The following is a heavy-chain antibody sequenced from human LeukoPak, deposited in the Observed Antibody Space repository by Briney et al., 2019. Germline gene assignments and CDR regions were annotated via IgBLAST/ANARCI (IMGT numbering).Heavy chain of an antibody. CDR1: GGSISSYY. D-gene: IGHD6-13*01. Sequence: SGTLSLTCTVSGGSISSYYWSWIRQPPGKGLEWIGYIYYSGSTNYNPSLKSRVTISVDTSKNQFSLKLSSVTAADTAVYYCARDVLYSSTDAFDIWGQGTMVTVSS. CDR3: ARDVLYSSTDAFDI. J-gene: IGHJ3*02. CDR2: IYYSGST. V-gene: IGHV4-59*01.